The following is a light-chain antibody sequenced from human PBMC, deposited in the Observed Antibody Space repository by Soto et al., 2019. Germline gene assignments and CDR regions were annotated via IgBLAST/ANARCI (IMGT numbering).Light chain of an antibody. J-gene: IGLJ2*01. CDR3: CSYAGSL. CDR2: DVS. CDR1: GSDISGFSY. Sequence: QSVLTQPRSVSGSLGQSVTISCAGTGSDISGFSYVSWYQQHPGKAPKVIIFDVSKRPSGVPDRFSGSKSGNTASLTISGLQGDDEAYYYCCSYAGSLFGGGTKLTVL. V-gene: IGLV2-11*01.